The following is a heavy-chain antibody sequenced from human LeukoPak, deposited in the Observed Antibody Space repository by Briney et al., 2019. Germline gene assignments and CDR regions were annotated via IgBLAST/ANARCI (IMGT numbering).Heavy chain of an antibody. CDR1: GYTFTSYD. CDR3: ARGTFLINSGYESSKFDY. J-gene: IGHJ4*02. D-gene: IGHD5-12*01. CDR2: MNPNSGNT. V-gene: IGHV1-8*01. Sequence: GASVKVSCKASGYTFTSYDINWVRQATGQGLEWMGWMNPNSGNTGYAQKFQGRVTMTRNTSISTAYMELSSLRSEDTAVYYCARGTFLINSGYESSKFDYWGQGTLVTVSS.